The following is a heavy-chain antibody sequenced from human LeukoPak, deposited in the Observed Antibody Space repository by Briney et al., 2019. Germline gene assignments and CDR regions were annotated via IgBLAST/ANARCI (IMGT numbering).Heavy chain of an antibody. Sequence: GGSLRLSCSASGFTLSSYVMQWVRQAPGKGVECVSAISSKGGSTYYADCVKGRFNISRDNSKNTLYLQMSSLRAEDTAVYYCVKDLLSYYGSGFDYWGQGTLVTVSS. D-gene: IGHD3-10*01. CDR2: ISSKGGST. CDR1: GFTLSSYV. V-gene: IGHV3-64D*06. J-gene: IGHJ4*02. CDR3: VKDLLSYYGSGFDY.